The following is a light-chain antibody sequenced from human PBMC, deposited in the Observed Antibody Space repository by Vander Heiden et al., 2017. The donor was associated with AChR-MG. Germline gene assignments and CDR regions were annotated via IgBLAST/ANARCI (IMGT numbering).Light chain of an antibody. V-gene: IGKV1-39*01. J-gene: IGKJ2*01. CDR2: GVS. Sequence: DIQMTQSPSSLSASVGDRVTITCRASQGVSSYVNWYQQKPGKAPKLLIYGVSSLQSGVPSRFSGRGFGTDFTLTISSLQPEDFATYYCQQGYSAPPYTFGQGTKLDIK. CDR1: QGVSSY. CDR3: QQGYSAPPYT.